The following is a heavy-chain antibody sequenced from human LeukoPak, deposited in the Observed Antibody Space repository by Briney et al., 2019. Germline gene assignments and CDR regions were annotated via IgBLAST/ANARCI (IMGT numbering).Heavy chain of an antibody. D-gene: IGHD3-22*01. J-gene: IGHJ4*02. Sequence: ASVKVSCKASGYTFTGYYIHWVRQAPGQGFEWMGWINPKTGDTKYPQKLQGRVTMTTDTSTSTAYMELRSLRSDDTAVYYCARGFPPRRNYDSSGYYSYYFDYWGQGTLVTVSS. CDR1: GYTFTGYY. CDR3: ARGFPPRRNYDSSGYYSYYFDY. V-gene: IGHV1-18*04. CDR2: INPKTGDT.